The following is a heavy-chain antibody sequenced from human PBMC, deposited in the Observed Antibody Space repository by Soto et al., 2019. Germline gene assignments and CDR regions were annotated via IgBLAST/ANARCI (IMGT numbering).Heavy chain of an antibody. CDR3: ARAPIWFGELVGAFDI. D-gene: IGHD3-10*01. CDR2: IYYSGST. J-gene: IGHJ3*02. V-gene: IGHV4-59*01. Sequence: SETLSLTCTVSGGSISSYYWSWIRQPPGKGLEWIGYIYYSGSTNYNPSLKSRVTISVDTSKNQFSLKLSSVTAADTAVYYCARAPIWFGELVGAFDIWGQGTMVTVSS. CDR1: GGSISSYY.